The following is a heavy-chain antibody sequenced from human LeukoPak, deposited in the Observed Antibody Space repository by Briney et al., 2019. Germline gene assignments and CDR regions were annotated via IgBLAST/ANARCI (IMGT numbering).Heavy chain of an antibody. J-gene: IGHJ4*02. CDR1: GYTFTSYY. CDR3: ARTPTGHYGSSGYFPYYFDY. Sequence: ASVTVSCAASGYTFTSYYMHWVRQAPGQGLEWMGIINPSGGSTSYAQKFQGRVTMTRDTSTSTAYMELRSLRSDDTAVYYCARTPTGHYGSSGYFPYYFDYWGQETLVTASS. D-gene: IGHD3-22*01. V-gene: IGHV1-46*01. CDR2: INPSGGST.